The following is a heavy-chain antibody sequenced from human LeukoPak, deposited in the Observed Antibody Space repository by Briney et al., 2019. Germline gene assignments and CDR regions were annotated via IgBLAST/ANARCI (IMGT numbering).Heavy chain of an antibody. J-gene: IGHJ3*02. V-gene: IGHV3-9*03. Sequence: PGGFLRLSCAASGFTFDDYAMHWVRQAPAKGLEGVSGISWNSGSIGYADSVKGRFTISRDNAKNSLYLQMNSLRAEDMSLYYWEREPIKASVFEMWAQGTMVRVFS. CDR2: ISWNSGSI. D-gene: IGHD3-3*01. CDR3: EREPIKASVFEM. CDR1: GFTFDDYA.